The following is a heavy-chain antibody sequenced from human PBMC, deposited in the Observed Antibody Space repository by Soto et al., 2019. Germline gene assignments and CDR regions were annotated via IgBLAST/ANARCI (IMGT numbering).Heavy chain of an antibody. J-gene: IGHJ4*02. Sequence: GGSLRLSCSASGFTFSSYAMHWVRQAPGKGLEWVSAISGSGGSTYYADSVKGRFTISRDNSKNTLYLQMNSLRAEDTAVYYCAKDIWFGQRAPDYWGQGTLVTVSS. D-gene: IGHD3-10*01. CDR1: GFTFSSYA. CDR3: AKDIWFGQRAPDY. V-gene: IGHV3-23*01. CDR2: ISGSGGST.